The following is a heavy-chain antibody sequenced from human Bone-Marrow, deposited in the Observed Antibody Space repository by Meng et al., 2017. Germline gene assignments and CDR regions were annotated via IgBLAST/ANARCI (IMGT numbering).Heavy chain of an antibody. V-gene: IGHV1-2*06. D-gene: IGHD3-10*01. CDR1: GYTFTGYY. CDR3: ARVSVRGVIRWFDP. J-gene: IGHJ5*02. Sequence: GQLGKSGAEVKKPGASVKVSCKASGYTFTGYYMHWVRHAPGQGLEWMGRINPNSGGTNYAQKFQGRVTMTRDTSISTAYMELSRLRSDDTAVYYCARVSVRGVIRWFDPWGQGTPVTVSS. CDR2: INPNSGGT.